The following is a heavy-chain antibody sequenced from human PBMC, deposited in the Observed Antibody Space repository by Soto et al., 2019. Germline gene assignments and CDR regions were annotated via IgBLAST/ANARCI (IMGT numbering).Heavy chain of an antibody. CDR3: ARGRLFLTTSGLAITYFAY. Sequence: PSETLSLTCAVSSGSFSGYYYSWIRQSPGKGLEWIGEITHGGSTTYSPSLKSRVTMSLDTSKNQFSLNMTSMTAADTAVYYCARGRLFLTTSGLAITYFAYGGQGTWFTVPQ. CDR2: ITHGGST. J-gene: IGHJ4*02. D-gene: IGHD3-3*01. CDR1: SGSFSGYY. V-gene: IGHV4-34*01.